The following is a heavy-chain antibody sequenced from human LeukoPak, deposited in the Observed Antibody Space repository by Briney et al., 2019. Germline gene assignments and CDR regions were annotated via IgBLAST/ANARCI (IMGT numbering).Heavy chain of an antibody. J-gene: IGHJ4*02. Sequence: GGSLRLSCAASGFTFSSYWMSWVRQAPGKGLEWVANIKQDGSERYYVDSVKGRFTISRDNAKNSLYLQMNSLRAGDTAVYYCARQKQWLAVYYFDYWGQGTLVTVSS. CDR3: ARQKQWLAVYYFDY. CDR2: IKQDGSER. D-gene: IGHD6-19*01. V-gene: IGHV3-7*01. CDR1: GFTFSSYW.